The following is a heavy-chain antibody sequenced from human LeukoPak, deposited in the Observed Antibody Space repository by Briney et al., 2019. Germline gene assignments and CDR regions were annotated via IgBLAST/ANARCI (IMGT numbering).Heavy chain of an antibody. CDR3: ARDPLRYLRVGHYDY. CDR2: IDYDSSHI. D-gene: IGHD3-9*01. V-gene: IGHV3-21*01. CDR1: GFTFSNSA. Sequence: GGSLRLSCAASGFTFSNSAMNWVRQVPGKGLEWVSSIDYDSSHIYYAASVRGRFTISRDNARNSVYLQMNSLRVEDTAVYYCARDPLRYLRVGHYDYWGQGTPVAVSS. J-gene: IGHJ4*02.